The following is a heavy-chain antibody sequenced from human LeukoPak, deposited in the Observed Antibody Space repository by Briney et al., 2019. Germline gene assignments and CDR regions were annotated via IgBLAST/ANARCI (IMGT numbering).Heavy chain of an antibody. D-gene: IGHD2-2*01. CDR1: GLTFSSYS. J-gene: IGHJ5*02. V-gene: IGHV3-48*01. CDR3: ARDLPPGVPAAVNWFDP. Sequence: GGSLRLSCAASGLTFSSYSMNWVRQAPGKGLEWVSYISSSSNTIYYADSVKGRFTISRDNAKNSLYLQMNSLRADDTAVYYCARDLPPGVPAAVNWFDPWGQGTLVTVSS. CDR2: ISSSSNTI.